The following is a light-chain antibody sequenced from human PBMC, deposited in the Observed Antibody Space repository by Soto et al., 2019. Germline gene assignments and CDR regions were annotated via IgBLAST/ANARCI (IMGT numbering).Light chain of an antibody. Sequence: EIVVTQCPATLSVSPGERTTLSCRASQRIDTNLAWFQQKRGQAPRLLIYGASTRATGVPARFRGSGSGTEFTLTISSLQSEDSADYYCQQYHYWWTFGQGTKVEIK. CDR3: QQYHYWWT. V-gene: IGKV3-15*01. J-gene: IGKJ1*01. CDR1: QRIDTN. CDR2: GAS.